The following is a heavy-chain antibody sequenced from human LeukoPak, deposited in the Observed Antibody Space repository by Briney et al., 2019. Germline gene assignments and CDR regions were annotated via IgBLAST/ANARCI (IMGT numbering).Heavy chain of an antibody. D-gene: IGHD7-27*01. CDR1: GYTFTSYY. CDR2: INPSTGGT. J-gene: IGHJ4*02. CDR3: ARGPSTGDFDF. Sequence: ASVKVSCKASGYTFTSYYLYWVRQAPGQGLEWMGWINPSTGGTSFEQNFQGRVTMTRDTSVSTVYMELSSLRSDDTAVYYCARGPSTGDFDFWGQGTLVTVSS. V-gene: IGHV1-2*02.